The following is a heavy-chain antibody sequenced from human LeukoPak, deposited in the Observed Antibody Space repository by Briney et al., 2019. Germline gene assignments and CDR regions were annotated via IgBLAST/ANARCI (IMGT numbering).Heavy chain of an antibody. Sequence: SVKVSCKASGGTFSSYAISWVRQAPGQGLECMGGIIPILGTANYAQKFQGRVTITADESTSTAYMELSSLRSEDTAVYYCARRTIFGVANQETFDYWGQGTLVTVSS. J-gene: IGHJ4*02. D-gene: IGHD3-3*01. CDR3: ARRTIFGVANQETFDY. CDR1: GGTFSSYA. CDR2: IIPILGTA. V-gene: IGHV1-69*13.